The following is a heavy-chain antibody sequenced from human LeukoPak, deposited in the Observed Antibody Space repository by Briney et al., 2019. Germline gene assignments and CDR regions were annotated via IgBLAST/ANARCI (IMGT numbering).Heavy chain of an antibody. CDR1: GFTFSSYG. V-gene: IGHV3-30*03. Sequence: GGSLRLSCAASGFTFSSYGIHWVRQAPGKGLEWVLVISSDGGTTYYADSVKGRFTISRDNSKNTLYVQMNSLRAEDTAVYYCASLVTGTRWGQGTLVTVSS. D-gene: IGHD1-7*01. CDR3: ASLVTGTR. J-gene: IGHJ4*02. CDR2: ISSDGGTT.